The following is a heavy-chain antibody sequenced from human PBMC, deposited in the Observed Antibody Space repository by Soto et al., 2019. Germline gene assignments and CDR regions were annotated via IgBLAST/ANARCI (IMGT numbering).Heavy chain of an antibody. J-gene: IGHJ4*02. CDR1: GGTFTSYV. Sequence: QVQLVQAGAEVKKPGSLVKVACKASGGTFTSYVISWVRQAPGQGPEWMGGVIPMFGTPDYAQRLQGRVTITAAESTNTAYMELNSLRTAHTAFYYCAVNAGTAVASYFEDWGQGTLVPVST. D-gene: IGHD6-13*01. CDR3: AVNAGTAVASYFED. CDR2: VIPMFGTP. V-gene: IGHV1-69*01.